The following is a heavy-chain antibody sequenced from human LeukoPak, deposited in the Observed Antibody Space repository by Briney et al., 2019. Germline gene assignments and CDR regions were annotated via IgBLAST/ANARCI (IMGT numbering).Heavy chain of an antibody. V-gene: IGHV1-2*02. J-gene: IGHJ4*02. Sequence: GASVKVSCKVSGYTLTELSMHWVRQAPGQGLEWMGWINPNSGGTNYAQKFQGRVTMTRDTSISTAYMELSRLRSDDTAVYYCARSSSSGNFDYWGQGTLVTVSS. CDR3: ARSSSSGNFDY. CDR2: INPNSGGT. CDR1: GYTLTELS. D-gene: IGHD6-6*01.